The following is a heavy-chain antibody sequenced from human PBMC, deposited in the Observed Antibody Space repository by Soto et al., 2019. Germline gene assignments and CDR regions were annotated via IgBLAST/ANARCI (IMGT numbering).Heavy chain of an antibody. J-gene: IGHJ4*02. CDR1: GFTFTSSA. D-gene: IGHD6-13*01. CDR2: IVVGSGNT. Sequence: ASVKVSCKASGFTFTSSAVQWVRQARGQRLEWIGWIVVGSGNTNYAQKFQERVTITRDMSTSTAYMELSSLRSEDTAVYYCAAVDFPAAAAITFDYWGQGTLVTVSS. CDR3: AAVDFPAAAAITFDY. V-gene: IGHV1-58*01.